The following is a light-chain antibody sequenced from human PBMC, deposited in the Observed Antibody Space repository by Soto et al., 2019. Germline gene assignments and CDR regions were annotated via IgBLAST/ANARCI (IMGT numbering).Light chain of an antibody. CDR3: QQRSSWPPT. J-gene: IGKJ4*01. V-gene: IGKV3-11*01. CDR1: QSVTRY. Sequence: EIVLTQSPATLSLSPGERATLSCRASQSVTRYLAWYQQRPGQAPRLLIYDTSYRAPGIPARFGGFGSGTDFTLTISGLEPEDFSVYFCQQRSSWPPTFGGGTKVDIK. CDR2: DTS.